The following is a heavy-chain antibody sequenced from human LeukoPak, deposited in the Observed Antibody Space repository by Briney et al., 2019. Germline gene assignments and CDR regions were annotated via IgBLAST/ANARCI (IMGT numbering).Heavy chain of an antibody. CDR3: ARGSGYSYGVYYFDY. D-gene: IGHD5-18*01. V-gene: IGHV3-74*01. CDR1: GFTFSSYW. Sequence: GGSLRLSCAASGFTFSSYWMHWVRQSPGKGLVWVSRINTDGSSITYADSVKGRFTISRDNSKNTLYLQMNSLRAEDTAVYYCARGSGYSYGVYYFDYWGQGTLVTVSS. CDR2: INTDGSSI. J-gene: IGHJ4*02.